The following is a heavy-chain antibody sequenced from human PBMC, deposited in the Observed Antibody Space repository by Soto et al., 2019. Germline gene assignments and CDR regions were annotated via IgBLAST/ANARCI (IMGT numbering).Heavy chain of an antibody. CDR3: ARRARPDSYYMDV. V-gene: IGHV3-64*01. Sequence: EVQLAESGGGLAQPGGSLRLSCAASGFTLSGYAMDWVRQAPGKGLEYVSGISSNGVGTYYANSVQGRFTISRDNSKNTVFLQLACLRPEDMAVYYCARRARPDSYYMDVWGKGTTVTVSS. CDR1: GFTLSGYA. D-gene: IGHD6-6*01. CDR2: ISSNGVGT. J-gene: IGHJ6*03.